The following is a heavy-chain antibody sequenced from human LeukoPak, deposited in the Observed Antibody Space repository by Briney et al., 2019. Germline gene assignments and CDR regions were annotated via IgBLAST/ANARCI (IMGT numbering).Heavy chain of an antibody. J-gene: IGHJ4*02. D-gene: IGHD6-13*01. CDR2: ISVGAEYI. CDR3: TTAGYSRYA. V-gene: IGHV3-23*01. Sequence: GGSLRLSCAASGFTFSTYVMNWFRQAPGKGLEWVSTISVGAEYIFYADSVKGRFTISRDDSNNALYLQMHSLRAEDTAVYYCTTAGYSRYAGGQGTLVTVSS. CDR1: GFTFSTYV.